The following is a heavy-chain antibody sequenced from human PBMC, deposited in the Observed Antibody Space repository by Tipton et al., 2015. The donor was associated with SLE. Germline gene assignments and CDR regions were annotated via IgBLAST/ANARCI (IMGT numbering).Heavy chain of an antibody. D-gene: IGHD6-13*01. J-gene: IGHJ4*02. CDR3: ARSAAAGYFDY. V-gene: IGHV4-59*08. CDR2: IYYSGST. CDR1: GGSISSYY. Sequence: TLSLTCTVSGGSISSYYWSWIRQPPGKGLEWIGYIYYSGSTNYNPSLKSRVTISVDTSKNQFSLKLSSVTAADTAVYYCARSAAAGYFDYWGQGTLVTVSS.